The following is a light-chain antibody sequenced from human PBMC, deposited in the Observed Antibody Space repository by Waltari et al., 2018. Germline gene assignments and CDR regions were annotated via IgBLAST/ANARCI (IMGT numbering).Light chain of an antibody. Sequence: SYELTQPPSVSVSPGQQATITSSGDRLGKNYTYWYQQKPGQAPLLVMYEATKRPPGIPERFSGSNSGNTATLTISGTHGLDEADYYCQAWESSTADVVFGGGTKLTVL. CDR1: RLGKNY. CDR3: QAWESSTADVV. V-gene: IGLV3-1*01. J-gene: IGLJ2*01. CDR2: EAT.